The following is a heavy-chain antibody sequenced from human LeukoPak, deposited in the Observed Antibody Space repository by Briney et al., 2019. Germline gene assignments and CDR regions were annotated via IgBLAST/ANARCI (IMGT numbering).Heavy chain of an antibody. CDR3: AREGGYSPTDYFDS. J-gene: IGHJ4*02. V-gene: IGHV5-51*01. D-gene: IGHD5-18*01. Sequence: GESLKISCKASGFSYTSYWIGWVRQMPGKGLEWMGFIFPGDSSTTYSPSFQGQVTISADKSISTAYLQWSSLKASDTAMYYCAREGGYSPTDYFDSWGPGTLVTVSS. CDR2: IFPGDSST. CDR1: GFSYTSYW.